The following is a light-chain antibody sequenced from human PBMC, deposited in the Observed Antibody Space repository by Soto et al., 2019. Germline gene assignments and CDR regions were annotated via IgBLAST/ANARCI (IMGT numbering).Light chain of an antibody. CDR3: NQYQSGFT. Sequence: EIVLTQSPGTLSLSPGEGATLSCRASQSVSSSSLTWYQQKRGQAPRLLIYGASTRATGIPDRFSGSGSGTDFTLTISRLEPEDFAVYYCNQYQSGFTFGGGTKVEIK. J-gene: IGKJ4*01. CDR2: GAS. V-gene: IGKV3-20*01. CDR1: QSVSSSS.